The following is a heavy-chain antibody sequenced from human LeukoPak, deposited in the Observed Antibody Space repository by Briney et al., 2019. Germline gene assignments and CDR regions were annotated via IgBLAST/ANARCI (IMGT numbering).Heavy chain of an antibody. D-gene: IGHD3-10*01. CDR1: GYSFTSYW. CDR2: IYPGDSDT. CDR3: ASRIDTMVRGVIITSDAFDI. Sequence: PGESPKISCKGSGYSFTSYWIGWVRQMPGKGLEWMGIIYPGDSDTRYSPSFQGQVTISADKSISTAYLQWSSLKASDTAMYYCASRIDTMVRGVIITSDAFDIWGQGTMVTVSS. J-gene: IGHJ3*02. V-gene: IGHV5-51*01.